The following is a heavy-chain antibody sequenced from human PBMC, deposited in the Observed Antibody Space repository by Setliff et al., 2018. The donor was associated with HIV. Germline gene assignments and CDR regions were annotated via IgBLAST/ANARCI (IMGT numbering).Heavy chain of an antibody. J-gene: IGHJ4*02. CDR2: VNSDGSSK. CDR1: GFTFGDYA. V-gene: IGHV3-74*03. D-gene: IGHD5-12*01. CDR3: HSGYDTEEQSYFDY. Sequence: GGSLRLSCTASGFTFGDYAMTWVRQAPGKGLEWVSRVNSDGSSKTYADSVKGRFTISRDNAKNTLYLQMNSLRVEDTGVYYCHSGYDTEEQSYFDYWGQGTLVTVSS.